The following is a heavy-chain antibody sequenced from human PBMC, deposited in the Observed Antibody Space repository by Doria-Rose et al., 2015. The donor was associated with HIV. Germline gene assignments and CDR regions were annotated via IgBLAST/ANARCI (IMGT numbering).Heavy chain of an antibody. CDR1: GGSLSGHY. V-gene: IGHV4-34*01. CDR3: AIGRVGVLQP. CDR2: IDHSGGA. D-gene: IGHD3-10*01. J-gene: IGHJ4*02. Sequence: LSLSCAVYGGSLSGHYFNWIRQSSGKGLEWIGEIDHSGGAIYNPSLMSRVTILIDTSKNQFSLNVTPVTAADTAMYYCAIGRVGVLQPWGQGTLVTVSS.